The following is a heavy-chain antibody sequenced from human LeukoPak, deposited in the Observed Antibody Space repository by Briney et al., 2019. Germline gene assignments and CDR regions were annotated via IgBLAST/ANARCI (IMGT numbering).Heavy chain of an antibody. CDR2: ISGSGGST. V-gene: IGHV3-23*01. CDR1: GFTFSSYA. CDR3: AKDRVLSSSWPYCFDY. Sequence: GGSLRLSCGASGFTFSSYAMSWVRQAPGKGLEWVSAISGSGGSTYYADSVKGRFTISRDNSKNTLYLQMNSLRAGDTAVYYCAKDRVLSSSWPYCFDYWGQGTLVTVSS. J-gene: IGHJ4*02. D-gene: IGHD6-13*01.